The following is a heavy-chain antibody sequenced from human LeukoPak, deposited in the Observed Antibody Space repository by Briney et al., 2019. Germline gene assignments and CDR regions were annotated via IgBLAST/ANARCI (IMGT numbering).Heavy chain of an antibody. J-gene: IGHJ6*03. D-gene: IGHD3-10*02. CDR2: INPNSGGT. Sequence: ASVTVSCKASGYTFTGYYMHWVRQAPAQGLEWMGWINPNSGGTNYAQKFQGRVTMTRDTSISTDYMELSRLRSDDTAVYYCARHVRAQHLYYYYYYMDVWGKGTTVTISS. V-gene: IGHV1-2*02. CDR3: ARHVRAQHLYYYYYYMDV. CDR1: GYTFTGYY.